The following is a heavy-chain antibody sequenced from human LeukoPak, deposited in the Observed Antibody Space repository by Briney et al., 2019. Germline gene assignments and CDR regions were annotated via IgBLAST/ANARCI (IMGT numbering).Heavy chain of an antibody. CDR3: AKGGRSGWYGNY. CDR1: GFTFDDYA. CDR2: IRWNSGSI. V-gene: IGHV3-9*01. J-gene: IGHJ4*02. D-gene: IGHD6-19*01. Sequence: PGRSLRLSCAASGFTFDDYAMHWVRQAPGKGLEWVSGIRWNSGSIGYADSVKGRFTISRDNAKNSLYLQMNSLRAEDTALYYCAKGGRSGWYGNYWGQGTLVTVSS.